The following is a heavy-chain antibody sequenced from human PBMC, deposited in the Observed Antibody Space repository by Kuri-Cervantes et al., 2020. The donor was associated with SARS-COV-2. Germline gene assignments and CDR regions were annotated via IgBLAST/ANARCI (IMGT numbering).Heavy chain of an antibody. CDR1: GFTFSSYW. J-gene: IGHJ5*02. Sequence: GGSLRLSCAASGFTFSSYWMHWVRQAPGKGLVWVSRINSDGSSTSYADSVKGRFTISRDNAKNTLYLQMNSLRAEDTAVYYCATEYRFGELEYNWFDPWGQGTLVTVSS. CDR2: INSDGSST. CDR3: ATEYRFGELEYNWFDP. V-gene: IGHV3-74*01. D-gene: IGHD3-10*01.